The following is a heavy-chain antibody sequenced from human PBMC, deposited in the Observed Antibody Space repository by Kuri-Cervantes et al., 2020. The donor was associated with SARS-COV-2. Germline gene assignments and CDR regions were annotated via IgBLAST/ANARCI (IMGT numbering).Heavy chain of an antibody. J-gene: IGHJ4*02. CDR2: ISSSSSTI. V-gene: IGHV3-48*01. CDR3: TTEYSSSSFDY. D-gene: IGHD6-6*01. Sequence: GESLKISCAASGFTFSSYAMSCVRQAPGKGLEWVSYISSSSSTIYYADSVKGRFTISRDNAKNSLYLQMNSLRAEDTAVYYCTTEYSSSSFDYWGQGTLVTVSS. CDR1: GFTFSSYA.